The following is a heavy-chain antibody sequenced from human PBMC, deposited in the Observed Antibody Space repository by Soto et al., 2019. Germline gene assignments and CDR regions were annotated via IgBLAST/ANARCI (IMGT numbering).Heavy chain of an antibody. CDR2: IWYDGSNK. D-gene: IGHD1-26*01. CDR1: GFTFSSYG. J-gene: IGHJ4*02. V-gene: IGHV3-33*01. Sequence: QVQLVESGGGVVQPGRSLRLSCAASGFTFSSYGMHWVRQAPGKGLEWVAVIWYDGSNKYYADSVKGRFTISRDNSKNTLYLQMNSLRAEDTAVYYCARVPSGSYFDYWGQGTLVTVSS. CDR3: ARVPSGSYFDY.